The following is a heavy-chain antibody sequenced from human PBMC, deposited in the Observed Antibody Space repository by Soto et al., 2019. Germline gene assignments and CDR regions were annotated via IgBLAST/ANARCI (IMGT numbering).Heavy chain of an antibody. CDR2: MNPNSGNT. D-gene: IGHD2-2*01. CDR3: ARLGYCSSTSCYGGPGNEFDY. CDR1: GYTFTSYD. Sequence: GESLKISCKASGYTFTSYDINWVRQATGQGLEWMGWMNPNSGNTGYAQKFQGRVTMTRNTSISTAYMELSSLRSEDTAVYYCARLGYCSSTSCYGGPGNEFDYWGQGTLVTVSS. J-gene: IGHJ4*02. V-gene: IGHV1-8*01.